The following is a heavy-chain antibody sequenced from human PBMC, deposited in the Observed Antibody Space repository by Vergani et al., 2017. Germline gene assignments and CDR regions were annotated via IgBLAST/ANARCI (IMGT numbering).Heavy chain of an antibody. V-gene: IGHV3-23*04. Sequence: EVQLVESGGGLVQPGGSLRLSCAASGFTFSSYAMSWVRQAPGKGLEWVSAISGSGGSTYYADSVKGRFTISRDNSKNTLYLQMNSLRAEDTAVYYCARGGPDIVLMVYALKPQYYYYGMDVWGQGTTVTVSS. CDR2: ISGSGGST. CDR3: ARGGPDIVLMVYALKPQYYYYGMDV. CDR1: GFTFSSYA. J-gene: IGHJ6*02. D-gene: IGHD2-8*01.